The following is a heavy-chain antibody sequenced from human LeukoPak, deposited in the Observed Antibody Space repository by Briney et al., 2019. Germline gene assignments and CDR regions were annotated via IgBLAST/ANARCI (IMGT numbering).Heavy chain of an antibody. CDR2: ISSSGGST. CDR1: GFTFSNYA. J-gene: IGHJ4*02. Sequence: GGSLRPSCAASGFTFSNYAMSWVRQAPGKGLEWVSAISSSGGSTYYADSVKGRFTISRDSSKNTLYLQMNSLRAEDTAVYYCAKDERERITMIVVAIDWGQGTLVTVSS. D-gene: IGHD3-22*01. CDR3: AKDERERITMIVVAID. V-gene: IGHV3-23*01.